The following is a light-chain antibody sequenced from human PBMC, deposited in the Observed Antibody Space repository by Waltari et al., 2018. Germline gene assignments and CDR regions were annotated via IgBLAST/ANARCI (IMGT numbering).Light chain of an antibody. CDR2: GAS. J-gene: IGKJ2*01. V-gene: IGKV3-20*01. Sequence: ENVLTQSPGTLSLSPGEGATLSCRASQSVSSSYLAWYQQKPGQAPRLLIYGASSRATGIPDRFSGSGSGTDFTLTICRLEPEDFAVYYCQQYGSSLYTFGQGTKLEI. CDR1: QSVSSSY. CDR3: QQYGSSLYT.